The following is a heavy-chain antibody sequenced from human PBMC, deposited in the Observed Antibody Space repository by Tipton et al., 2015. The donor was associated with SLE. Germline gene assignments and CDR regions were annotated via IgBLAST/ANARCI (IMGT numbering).Heavy chain of an antibody. J-gene: IGHJ6*03. CDR2: IYYSGST. CDR1: GGSISGSY. V-gene: IGHV4-59*01. CDR3: ARSGSYPYYYYYMDV. Sequence: TLSLTCTVSGGSISGSYWSWIRQPPGKGLEWIGYIYYSGSTNYNPSLKGRVTISVDTSKNQFSLKLSSVTAADTAVYYCARSGSYPYYYYYMDVWGKGTTVTVSS. D-gene: IGHD1-26*01.